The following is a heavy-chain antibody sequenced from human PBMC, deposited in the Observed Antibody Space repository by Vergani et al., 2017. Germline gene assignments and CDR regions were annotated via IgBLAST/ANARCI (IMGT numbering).Heavy chain of an antibody. CDR2: INHSGST. V-gene: IGHV4-34*01. CDR3: ARRGAAAGTRGLYFDY. D-gene: IGHD6-13*01. J-gene: IGHJ4*02. Sequence: QVQLQQWGAGLLKPSETLSLTCAVYGGSFSGYYWSWIRQPPGKGLEWIGEINHSGSTNYNPSLKSRVTISVDTSKNQFSLKLSSVTAADTAVYYCARRGAAAGTRGLYFDYWGQGTLVTVSS. CDR1: GGSFSGYY.